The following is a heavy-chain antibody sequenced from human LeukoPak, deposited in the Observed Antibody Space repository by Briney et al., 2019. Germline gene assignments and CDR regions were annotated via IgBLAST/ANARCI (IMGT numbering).Heavy chain of an antibody. D-gene: IGHD3-22*01. CDR2: INSDGSSR. J-gene: IGHJ4*02. Sequence: GGSLRLSCAASGFTSSSFWMHWVRQAPGKGLVWVSRINSDGSSRSYADSVKGRFTISRDNAKNTLYLQMNSLRAEDTAVYYCARDVGESSGYYDFWGQGTLVTVSS. V-gene: IGHV3-74*01. CDR3: ARDVGESSGYYDF. CDR1: GFTSSSFW.